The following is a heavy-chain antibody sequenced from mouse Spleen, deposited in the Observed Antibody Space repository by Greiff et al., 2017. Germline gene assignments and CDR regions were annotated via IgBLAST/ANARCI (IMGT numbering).Heavy chain of an antibody. CDR1: GFTFSSYA. J-gene: IGHJ2*01. V-gene: IGHV5-9-3*01. CDR2: ISSGGSYT. Sequence: EVHLVESGGGLVKPGGSLKLSCAASGFTFSSYAMSWVRQTPEKRLEWVATISSGGSYTYYPDSVKGRFTISRDNAKNTLYLQMSSLRSEDTAMYYCARGGGFDYWGQGTTLTVSS. CDR3: ARGGGFDY.